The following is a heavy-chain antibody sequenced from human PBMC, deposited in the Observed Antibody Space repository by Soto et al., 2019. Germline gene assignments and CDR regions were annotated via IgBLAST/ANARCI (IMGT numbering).Heavy chain of an antibody. CDR2: MNPNNGNA. J-gene: IGHJ4*02. V-gene: IGHV1-8*01. D-gene: IGHD6-25*01. Sequence: GASVKVSCKTSGYTFTSFDIHWVRQADGQGLEWMGWMNPNNGNAGFAQKFRGRINMARNTSISTAYLELSSLRSDDSAVYFCARRKERSGPYYLDLWGQGTQVTVSS. CDR3: ARRKERSGPYYLDL. CDR1: GYTFTSFD.